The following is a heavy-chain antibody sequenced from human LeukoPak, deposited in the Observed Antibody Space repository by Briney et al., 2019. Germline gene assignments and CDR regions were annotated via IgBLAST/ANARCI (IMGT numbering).Heavy chain of an antibody. CDR2: ISDRGDST. CDR1: GFTFSNYG. V-gene: IGHV3-23*01. D-gene: IGHD3-10*01. J-gene: IGHJ4*02. CDR3: ARDYSGSVTYYAPPQASGY. Sequence: GGSLRLSCAASGFTFSNYGMRWVRQAPGKGLEWVSGISDRGDSTYYAASVQGRFTISRDNSDTRLFLQMNSLRAEDTALYFCARDYSGSVTYYAPPQASGYWGQGTLVTVSS.